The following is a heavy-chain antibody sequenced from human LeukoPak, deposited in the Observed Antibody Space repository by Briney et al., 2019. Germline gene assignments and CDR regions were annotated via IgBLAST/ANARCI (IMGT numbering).Heavy chain of an antibody. D-gene: IGHD3-3*01. V-gene: IGHV1-8*01. Sequence: ASVKDSCMAPGYTFTSSDINWVRHATGQGLEWMGWMNPNSGKTGYAQTFQGRVTMTRNTSLSTAYMELGSLRSEDTAVYYCARRIFGVVIMGYWGQGTLVTVSS. CDR2: MNPNSGKT. CDR1: GYTFTSSD. J-gene: IGHJ4*02. CDR3: ARRIFGVVIMGY.